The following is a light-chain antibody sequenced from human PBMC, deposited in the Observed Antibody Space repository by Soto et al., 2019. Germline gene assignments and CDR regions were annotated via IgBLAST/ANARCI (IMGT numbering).Light chain of an antibody. CDR3: SSYTVSSTYVV. Sequence: QSALTQPASVSGSPGQSITISCTGTSSDVGGYNYVSWYQQHPGKAPKLMIYDVSNRPSGVSNRFSGSKSANTASLTISGLQAEDEADYYCSSYTVSSTYVVFGGGTQLTVL. CDR2: DVS. CDR1: SSDVGGYNY. J-gene: IGLJ2*01. V-gene: IGLV2-14*01.